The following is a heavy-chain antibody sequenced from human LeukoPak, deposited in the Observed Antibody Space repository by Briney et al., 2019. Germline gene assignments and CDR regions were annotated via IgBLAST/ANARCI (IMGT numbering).Heavy chain of an antibody. Sequence: SETLSLTCTVSGGSISSYYWSWIRQPPGKGLEWIGYIYYSGSTNYNPSLKSRVTISVDTSKNQFSLKLSSVTAADTAVYYCASSRAGTWSYFDYWGQGTLVTVSS. J-gene: IGHJ4*02. CDR3: ASSRAGTWSYFDY. CDR1: GGSISSYY. CDR2: IYYSGST. D-gene: IGHD3-10*01. V-gene: IGHV4-59*12.